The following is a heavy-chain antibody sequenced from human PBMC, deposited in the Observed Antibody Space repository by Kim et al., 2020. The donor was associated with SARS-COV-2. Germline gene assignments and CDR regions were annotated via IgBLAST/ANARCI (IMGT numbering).Heavy chain of an antibody. Sequence: GGSLRLSCSASGFTFSSYAMHWVRQAPGKGLEYVSAISSNGGSTYYADSVKGRFTISRDNSKNTLYLQMSSLRAEDTAVYYCVKGGVVGKVGYWGQGTLVTVSS. CDR1: GFTFSSYA. J-gene: IGHJ4*02. CDR3: VKGGVVGKVGY. CDR2: ISSNGGST. D-gene: IGHD1-26*01. V-gene: IGHV3-64D*09.